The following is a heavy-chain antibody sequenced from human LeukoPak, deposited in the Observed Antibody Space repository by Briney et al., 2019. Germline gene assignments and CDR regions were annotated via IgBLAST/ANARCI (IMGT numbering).Heavy chain of an antibody. J-gene: IGHJ4*02. CDR3: AKDRTAGYDGLVDY. CDR1: GFTVSNYG. Sequence: GRSLRLTCAASGFTVSNYGMHWGRPAPGKGLEWVAVISYDGSNKYYTDSVKGRFTISRDNSKNTLYLQMNSLRAEDTAVYYCAKDRTAGYDGLVDYWGQRTLVTVSS. V-gene: IGHV3-30*18. D-gene: IGHD5-12*01. CDR2: ISYDGSNK.